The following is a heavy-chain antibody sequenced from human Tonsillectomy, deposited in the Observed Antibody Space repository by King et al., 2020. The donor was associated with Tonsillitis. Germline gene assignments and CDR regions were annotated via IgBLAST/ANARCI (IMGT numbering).Heavy chain of an antibody. D-gene: IGHD3-9*01. Sequence: VQLVESGAEVKKPGESLRISCRGSGYSFTNYWITWVRQMPGKGLEWMGRIAPRDSYTNYSPSFQGHVTISSDKSISTAYLQWSSLKASDTAMYYCAILLYFAPLDYWGQGTLVTVSS. CDR1: GYSFTNYW. CDR3: AILLYFAPLDY. CDR2: IAPRDSYT. V-gene: IGHV5-10-1*03. J-gene: IGHJ4*02.